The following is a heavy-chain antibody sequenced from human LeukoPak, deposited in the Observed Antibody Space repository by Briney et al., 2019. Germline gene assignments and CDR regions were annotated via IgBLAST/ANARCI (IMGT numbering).Heavy chain of an antibody. D-gene: IGHD3-22*01. J-gene: IGHJ4*02. CDR1: GGTFSSYA. CDR2: IIPIFGTA. V-gene: IGHV1-69*13. CDR3: ARGYLVGSGYYPDY. Sequence: SVKVSCKASGGTFSSYAISWVRQAPGQGLEWMGGIIPIFGTANYAQKFQGRVTITADESASTAYMELSSLRSEDTAVYYCARGYLVGSGYYPDYWGQGTLVTVSS.